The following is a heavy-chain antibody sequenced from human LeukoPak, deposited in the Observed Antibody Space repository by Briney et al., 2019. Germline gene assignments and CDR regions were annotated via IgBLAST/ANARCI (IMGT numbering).Heavy chain of an antibody. Sequence: GGSLRLSCGASGFTFSNYAMSWVRQAPGKGLEWVSAISGSGGSIYYADSVKGRFTISRDNSKNTLYLQMNSLRAEDTAVYYCAKRPRGNYLDPFDYWGQGTLVTVSS. CDR1: GFTFSNYA. CDR3: AKRPRGNYLDPFDY. CDR2: ISGSGGSI. D-gene: IGHD3-10*01. V-gene: IGHV3-23*01. J-gene: IGHJ4*02.